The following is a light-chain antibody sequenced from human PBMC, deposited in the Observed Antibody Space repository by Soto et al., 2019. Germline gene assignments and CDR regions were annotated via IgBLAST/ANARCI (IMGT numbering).Light chain of an antibody. CDR3: AAWDDSLNGPV. Sequence: QSVLTQPPSASGAPGQRVTISCSGSSSTIGRNTVNWYRQLPGTAPKLLIFTNNQRTSGVPDRSYGSKSGTSASLAISGLQSEDKADDYCAAWDDSLNGPVFGGGTKLTVL. J-gene: IGLJ2*01. CDR2: TNN. V-gene: IGLV1-44*01. CDR1: SSTIGRNT.